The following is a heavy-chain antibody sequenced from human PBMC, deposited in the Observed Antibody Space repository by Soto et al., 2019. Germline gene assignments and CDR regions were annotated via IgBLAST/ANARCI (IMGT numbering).Heavy chain of an antibody. D-gene: IGHD2-21*02. Sequence: QITLKESGPTLVKPTQTLTLTCTFPGFSFSSIGEGVGWIRQPPGKALEWLALIYWDDDKRYSPSLKSRLTIPKDPSKTRSVLTMTNMDPVDTATYYCVQSRCGGDCLQSYSSHSYYGLDVWGQGTTVTVSS. J-gene: IGHJ6*02. CDR2: IYWDDDK. CDR1: GFSFSSIGEG. CDR3: VQSRCGGDCLQSYSSHSYYGLDV. V-gene: IGHV2-5*02.